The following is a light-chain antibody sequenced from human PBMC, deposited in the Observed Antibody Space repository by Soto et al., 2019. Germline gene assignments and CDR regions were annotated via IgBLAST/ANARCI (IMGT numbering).Light chain of an antibody. CDR2: LNSDGSH. V-gene: IGLV4-69*01. Sequence: QPVLTKSPSASASLGASVKLTCTLSSGHSNYAIAWHQQQSEKGPRYLMKLNSDGSHSKGDGIPDRFSGSSSGAERYLTISSLQSEDEADYDCQTWGSGIVVFGGGTKLTVL. CDR3: QTWGSGIVV. J-gene: IGLJ2*01. CDR1: SGHSNYA.